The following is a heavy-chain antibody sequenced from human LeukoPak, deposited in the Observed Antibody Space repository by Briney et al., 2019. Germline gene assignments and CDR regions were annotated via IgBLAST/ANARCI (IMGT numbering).Heavy chain of an antibody. D-gene: IGHD2-21*02. CDR3: ARGGDWSQYYFDY. CDR1: GGTFSSYA. CDR2: IIPIFGTA. J-gene: IGHJ4*02. V-gene: IGHV1-69*13. Sequence: SVTVSCTASGGTFSSYAISWVRQAPGQGLEWMGGIIPIFGTANYAQKFQGRVTITADESTSTAYMELSSLRSEDTAVYYCARGGDWSQYYFDYWGQGTLVTVSS.